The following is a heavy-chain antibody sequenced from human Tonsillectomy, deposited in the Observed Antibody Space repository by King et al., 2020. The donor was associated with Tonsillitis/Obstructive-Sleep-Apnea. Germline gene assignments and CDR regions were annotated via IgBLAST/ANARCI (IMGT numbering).Heavy chain of an antibody. Sequence: VQLVESGGGLVQPGGSLRLSCAASGFTFSTYCMNWVRQAPGKGLEWVSYISSSSSSIYYADSVQGRFTISRDNAKNSRYLQMNSLRDEDTAVYYCARDGDKEGCPDYWGQGTLVTVSS. D-gene: IGHD6-19*01. CDR2: ISSSSSSI. J-gene: IGHJ4*02. CDR1: GFTFSTYC. CDR3: ARDGDKEGCPDY. V-gene: IGHV3-48*02.